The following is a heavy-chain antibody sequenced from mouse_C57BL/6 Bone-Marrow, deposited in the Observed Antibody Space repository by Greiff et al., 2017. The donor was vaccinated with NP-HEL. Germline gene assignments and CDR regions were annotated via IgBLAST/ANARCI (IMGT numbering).Heavy chain of an antibody. CDR1: GYSITSGYY. Sequence: EVQLQESGPGLVKPSQSLSLTCSVTGYSITSGYYWNWLRQFPGNKLEWMGYISYDGSNNYNPSLKNRISITRDTSKNQFFLKLNSVTTEDTATDYCARGDIDYGSSYGGYFDVWGTGTTVTVSS. J-gene: IGHJ1*03. D-gene: IGHD1-1*01. CDR2: ISYDGSN. CDR3: ARGDIDYGSSYGGYFDV. V-gene: IGHV3-6*01.